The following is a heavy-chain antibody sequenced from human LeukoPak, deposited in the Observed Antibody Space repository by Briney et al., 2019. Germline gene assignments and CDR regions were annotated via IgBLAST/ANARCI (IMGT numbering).Heavy chain of an antibody. CDR3: LRGGSGSSYGGFDS. CDR1: GFTFSTYW. D-gene: IGHD1-26*01. Sequence: GGSLRLSCEASGFTFSTYWMHWVRQAPGKGLVWVSRIKTDGSSTNYADSVRGRFTIFRDNAKKTLYLQMNGLRVEDTAVYYCLRGGSGSSYGGFDSWGQGTLVTVSS. CDR2: IKTDGSST. J-gene: IGHJ4*02. V-gene: IGHV3-74*01.